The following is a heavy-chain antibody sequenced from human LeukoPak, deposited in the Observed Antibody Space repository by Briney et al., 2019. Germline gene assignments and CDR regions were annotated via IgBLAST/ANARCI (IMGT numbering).Heavy chain of an antibody. J-gene: IGHJ4*02. CDR2: IYYSGST. Sequence: SETLSLTCTVSGGSISSGGYYWSWIRQHPGKGLEWIRYIYYSGSTYYNPSLKSRVTISVDTSKNQFSLKLSSVTAADTAVYYCARESYLGIAAAGYFDYWGQGTLVTVSS. CDR1: GGSISSGGYY. V-gene: IGHV4-31*03. CDR3: ARESYLGIAAAGYFDY. D-gene: IGHD6-13*01.